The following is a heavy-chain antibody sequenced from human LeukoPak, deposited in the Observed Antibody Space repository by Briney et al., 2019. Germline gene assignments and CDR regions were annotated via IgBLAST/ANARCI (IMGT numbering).Heavy chain of an antibody. CDR2: INDSGGNT. J-gene: IGHJ4*02. CDR3: ARSLKWNLVGFDY. CDR1: GFTFSNYA. V-gene: IGHV3-23*01. Sequence: GGSLRLSCAASGFTFSNYAMNWVRQAPGKGLEWVSVINDSGGNTFYADSVEGRFTISRDNSKNTLYLQMSSLRVEDTAVYYCARSLKWNLVGFDYWGQGTLVTVSS. D-gene: IGHD1-1*01.